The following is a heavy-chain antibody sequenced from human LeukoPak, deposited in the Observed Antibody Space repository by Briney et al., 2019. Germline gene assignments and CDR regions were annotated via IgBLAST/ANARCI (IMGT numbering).Heavy chain of an antibody. V-gene: IGHV3-48*03. CDR3: AGYSGSYPLYY. Sequence: GGSLRLSCAASGFTFSSYAMNWVRQAPEKGLEWVSYISSSGSTIYYADSVKGRFTISRDNAKNSLYLQMNSLRAEDTAVYYCAGYSGSYPLYYWGQGTLVTVSS. CDR1: GFTFSSYA. CDR2: ISSSGSTI. J-gene: IGHJ4*02. D-gene: IGHD1-26*01.